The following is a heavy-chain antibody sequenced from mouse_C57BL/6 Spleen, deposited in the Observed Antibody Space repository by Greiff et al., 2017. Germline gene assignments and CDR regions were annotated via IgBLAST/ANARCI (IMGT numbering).Heavy chain of an antibody. D-gene: IGHD2-1*01. CDR3: AGGNSWFAY. V-gene: IGHV1-80*01. J-gene: IGHJ3*01. CDR2: IYPGDGDT. CDR1: GYAFSSYW. Sequence: VKLMESGAELVKPGASVKISCKASGYAFSSYWMHWVKQRPGKGLAWIGQIYPGDGDTNYNGKFKGKATLTADKTSSPAYMQLSSLTSEDAAVYFCAGGNSWFAYWGQGTLVTVSA.